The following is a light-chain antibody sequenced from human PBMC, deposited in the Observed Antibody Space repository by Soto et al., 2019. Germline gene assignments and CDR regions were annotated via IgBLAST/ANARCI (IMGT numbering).Light chain of an antibody. Sequence: DIHLPQSPSSLSASVGDRVTITCRASQAITNNLAWYQQKPGNRPRLLIYEESTLHSGVPSRFSGRKVGTQFILTIDSLQPEDFATYDCQQVKSYPRTFGGGTKVEIK. V-gene: IGKV1-9*01. CDR1: QAITNN. CDR3: QQVKSYPRT. J-gene: IGKJ4*01. CDR2: EES.